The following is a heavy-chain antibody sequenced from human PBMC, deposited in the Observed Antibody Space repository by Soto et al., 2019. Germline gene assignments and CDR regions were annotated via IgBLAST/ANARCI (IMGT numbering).Heavy chain of an antibody. CDR2: INHSGST. J-gene: IGHJ4*02. CDR1: GGSFSGYY. CDR3: ARAFMVRGVPFDY. Sequence: PSETLSLTCAVYGGSFSGYYWSWIRQPPGKGLEWIGEINHSGSTNYNPSLKSRVTISVDTSKNQFSLKLSSVTAADTAVYYCARAFMVRGVPFDYWGQGTLVTVSS. V-gene: IGHV4-34*01. D-gene: IGHD3-10*01.